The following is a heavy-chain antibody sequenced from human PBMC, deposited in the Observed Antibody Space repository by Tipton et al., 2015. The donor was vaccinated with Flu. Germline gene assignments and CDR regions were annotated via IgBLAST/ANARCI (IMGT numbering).Heavy chain of an antibody. CDR3: ARGESTYDRKAFDI. J-gene: IGHJ3*02. CDR2: IYYSGSA. V-gene: IGHV4-59*01. D-gene: IGHD3-22*01. CDR1: GGSISSYY. Sequence: TLSLTCTVSGGSISSYYWTWIRQPPGKGLEWIGYIYYSGSANYNPSLESRVTMSVDTSKNQFSLMLTSMTTADTAVYYCARGESTYDRKAFDIWGQGTLVTVSS.